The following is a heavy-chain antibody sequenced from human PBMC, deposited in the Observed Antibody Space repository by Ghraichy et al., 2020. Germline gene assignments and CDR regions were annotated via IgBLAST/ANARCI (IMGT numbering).Heavy chain of an antibody. CDR3: AKQQLDLNWDY. D-gene: IGHD6-13*01. Sequence: GESLNISCAASGFTFSSYAMSWVRQAPGKGLEWVSAISGSGGSTYYADSVKGRFTISRDNSKNTLYLQMNSLRAEDTAVYYCAKQQLDLNWDYWGQGTLVTVSS. CDR1: GFTFSSYA. CDR2: ISGSGGST. V-gene: IGHV3-23*01. J-gene: IGHJ4*02.